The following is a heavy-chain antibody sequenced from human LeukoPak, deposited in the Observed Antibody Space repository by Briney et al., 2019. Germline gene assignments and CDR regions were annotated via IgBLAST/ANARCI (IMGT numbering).Heavy chain of an antibody. CDR1: GGSFSGYY. Sequence: SETLSLTCAVYGGSFSGYYWSWIRQPPGKGLEWIGEINHSGSTNYYPSLKSRVTISVDTSKNQFSLKLSSVTAADTAVYYCARASITPDYWGQGTLVTVSS. CDR3: ARASITPDY. J-gene: IGHJ4*02. D-gene: IGHD4-11*01. V-gene: IGHV4-34*01. CDR2: INHSGST.